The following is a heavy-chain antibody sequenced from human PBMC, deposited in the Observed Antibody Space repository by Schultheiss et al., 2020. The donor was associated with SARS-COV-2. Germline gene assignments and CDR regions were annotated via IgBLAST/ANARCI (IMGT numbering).Heavy chain of an antibody. CDR2: INSDGSST. Sequence: GGSLRLSCAASGFTFSIYVMHWVRQAPGKGLVWVSRINSDGSSTSYADSVKGRFTISRDNAKNTLYLQMNSLRAEDTAVYYCASLPWFGELLFDYWGQGTLVTVSS. J-gene: IGHJ4*02. CDR1: GFTFSIYV. V-gene: IGHV3-74*01. CDR3: ASLPWFGELLFDY. D-gene: IGHD3-10*01.